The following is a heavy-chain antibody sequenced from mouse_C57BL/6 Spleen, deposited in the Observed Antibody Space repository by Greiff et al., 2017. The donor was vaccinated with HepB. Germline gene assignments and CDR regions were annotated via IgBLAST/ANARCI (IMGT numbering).Heavy chain of an antibody. D-gene: IGHD2-4*01. CDR1: GFSFNTYA. CDR3: VRHSDYVYAMDY. V-gene: IGHV10-1*01. J-gene: IGHJ4*01. Sequence: EVKVEESGGGLVQPKGSLKLSCAASGFSFNTYAMNWVRQAPGKGVEWVARIRSKSNNYATYYADSVKDRFTISRDDSESMLYLQMNNLKTEDTAMYYCVRHSDYVYAMDYWGQGTSVTVSS. CDR2: IRSKSNNYAT.